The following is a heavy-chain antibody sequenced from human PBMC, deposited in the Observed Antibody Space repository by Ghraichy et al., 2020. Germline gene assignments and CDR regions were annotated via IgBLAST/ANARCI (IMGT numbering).Heavy chain of an antibody. CDR1: GFSFYRSW. CDR2: IDGDGKRT. Sequence: GGSLRLSCAASGFSFYRSWMHWVRQVPGKGPVWVSHIDGDGKRTGYTDSVKGRFTISRDNAENTLYLQMNDLSAEDTGLYYCARDLFGSYGMDVWGQGTTVTVSS. CDR3: ARDLFGSYGMDV. J-gene: IGHJ6*02. D-gene: IGHD3-10*01. V-gene: IGHV3-74*01.